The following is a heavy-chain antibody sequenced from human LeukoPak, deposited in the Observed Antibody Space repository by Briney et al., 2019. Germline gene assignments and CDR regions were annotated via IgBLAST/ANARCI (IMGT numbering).Heavy chain of an antibody. V-gene: IGHV4-59*08. Sequence: SETLSLTCTVSGGSISSYYWSWIRQPPGKGLEWIGYIYYSGNTNYNPSLKSRVTMSVDTSKNQFSLKLSSVTAADTAVYYCARAREGSGWTYLVYWGQGTLVTVSS. CDR3: ARAREGSGWTYLVY. CDR1: GGSISSYY. J-gene: IGHJ4*02. D-gene: IGHD6-19*01. CDR2: IYYSGNT.